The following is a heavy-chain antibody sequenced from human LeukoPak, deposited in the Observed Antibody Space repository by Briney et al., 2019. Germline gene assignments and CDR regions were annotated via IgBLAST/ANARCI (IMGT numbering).Heavy chain of an antibody. D-gene: IGHD4-17*01. Sequence: SETLSLTCAVSGGSISSSNWWSWVRQPPGKGLGWIGEIYHSGSTNYNPSLKSRVTISVDKSKNQFSLKLSSVTAADTAVYYCARSHVDYGDSLDYWGQGTLVTVSS. CDR2: IYHSGST. V-gene: IGHV4-4*02. J-gene: IGHJ4*02. CDR1: GGSISSSNW. CDR3: ARSHVDYGDSLDY.